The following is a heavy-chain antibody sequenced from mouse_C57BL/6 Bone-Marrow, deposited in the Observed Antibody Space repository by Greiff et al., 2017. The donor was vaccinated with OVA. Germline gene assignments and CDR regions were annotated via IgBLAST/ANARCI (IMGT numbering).Heavy chain of an antibody. CDR3: ARDLLWLRRPWFAY. V-gene: IGHV5-6*01. D-gene: IGHD2-2*01. J-gene: IGHJ3*01. CDR1: GFTFSSYG. Sequence: EVMLVESGGDLEKPGGSLKLSCAASGFTFSSYGMSWVRQTPDKRLEWVATISSGGSYTYYPDSVKGRFTISRDNAKNTLYLQMSSLKSEDTAMYYCARDLLWLRRPWFAYWGQGTLVTVSA. CDR2: ISSGGSYT.